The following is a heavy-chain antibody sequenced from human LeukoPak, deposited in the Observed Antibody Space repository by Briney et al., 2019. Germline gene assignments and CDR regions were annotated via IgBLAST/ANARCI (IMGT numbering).Heavy chain of an antibody. CDR2: INPNGGGT. D-gene: IGHD4-17*01. Sequence: ASVKVSCKASGYTFTGYYMHWVRQAPGQGLEWMGWINPNGGGTNYAQKFQGRVTMTRDTSISTSYMELSRLTSDDTAVYYCARSMTTVTTSDHWGQGTLVTVSS. CDR3: ARSMTTVTTSDH. CDR1: GYTFTGYY. V-gene: IGHV1-2*02. J-gene: IGHJ4*02.